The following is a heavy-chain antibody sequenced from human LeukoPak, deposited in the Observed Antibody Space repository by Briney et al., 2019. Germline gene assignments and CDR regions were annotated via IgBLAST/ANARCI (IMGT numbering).Heavy chain of an antibody. Sequence: GGSLRLSCAASGFIFSSYGMHWVRQAPGKGLEWVAFIRFDGNNKYYADSVKGRFTISRDNSKNTLYLQMTSLRAEDTAVYYCARGGYYNILTGFRSRILGFDYWGQGTLVTVSS. CDR2: IRFDGNNK. CDR3: ARGGYYNILTGFRSRILGFDY. V-gene: IGHV3-30*02. J-gene: IGHJ4*02. D-gene: IGHD3-9*01. CDR1: GFIFSSYG.